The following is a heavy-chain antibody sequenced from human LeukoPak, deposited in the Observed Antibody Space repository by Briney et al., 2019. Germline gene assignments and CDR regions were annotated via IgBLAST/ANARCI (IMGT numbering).Heavy chain of an antibody. V-gene: IGHV3-30-3*01. CDR2: ISYDGSNK. CDR3: AREHSSSRFFDY. D-gene: IGHD6-13*01. CDR1: GFTFSSYA. J-gene: IGHJ4*02. Sequence: GGSLRLSCAASGFTFSSYAMHWVRQAPGKGLEWVAVISYDGSNKYYADSVKGRFTISRDNSKNTVYLQMNSLRAEDTAVYYCAREHSSSRFFDYWGQGTLVTVSS.